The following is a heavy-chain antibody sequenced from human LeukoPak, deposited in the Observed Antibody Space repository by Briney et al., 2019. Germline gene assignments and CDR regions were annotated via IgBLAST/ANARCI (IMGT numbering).Heavy chain of an antibody. V-gene: IGHV3-21*01. J-gene: IGHJ4*02. CDR1: GFTFSSYS. D-gene: IGHD2-2*01. Sequence: GGSLRLSCAASGFTFSSYSMNWVRQAPGKGLEWVSSISSSSSYIYYADSVKGRFTISRDNAKNSLYLQMNSLRAEDTAVYYCARDQSDCSSTSCYLDYWGQGTLVTVSS. CDR3: ARDQSDCSSTSCYLDY. CDR2: ISSSSSYI.